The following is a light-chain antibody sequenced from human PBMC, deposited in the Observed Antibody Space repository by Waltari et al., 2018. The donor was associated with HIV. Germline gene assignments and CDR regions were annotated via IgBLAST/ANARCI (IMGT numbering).Light chain of an antibody. V-gene: IGKV1-12*01. Sequence: DIQLTPSPKSVSASVGERVTITFRSRQGIRGRLVWYQQKPGKATKFLIDDTSSLQSGGPSRFSGGGSGTDFTLTISRLQPEDVATYYCHQASSFPFPFGPGTKVDVK. CDR3: HQASSFPFP. J-gene: IGKJ3*01. CDR1: QGIRGR. CDR2: DTS.